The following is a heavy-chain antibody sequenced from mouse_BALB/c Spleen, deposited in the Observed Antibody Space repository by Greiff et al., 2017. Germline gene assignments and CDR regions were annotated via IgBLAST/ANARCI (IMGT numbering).Heavy chain of an antibody. V-gene: IGHV3-2*02. CDR3: ARSTMITTDFDY. D-gene: IGHD2-4*01. Sequence: EVKLQESGPGLVKPSQSLSLTCTVTGYSITSDYAWNWIRQFPGNKLEWMGYISYSGSTSYNPSLKSRISITRDTSKNQFFLQLNSVTTEDTATYYCARSTMITTDFDYWGQGTTLTVSS. CDR2: ISYSGST. J-gene: IGHJ2*01. CDR1: GYSITSDYA.